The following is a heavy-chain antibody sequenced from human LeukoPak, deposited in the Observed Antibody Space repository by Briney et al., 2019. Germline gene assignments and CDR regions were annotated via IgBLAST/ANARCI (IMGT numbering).Heavy chain of an antibody. D-gene: IGHD5-24*01. V-gene: IGHV3-66*03. J-gene: IGHJ4*02. CDR3: ATRRDGYNYFGY. CDR2: IYSDNT. CDR1: GFTVSSNS. Sequence: GGSLRLSCTVSGFTVSSNSMSWVRQAPGKGLEWVSFIYSDNTHYSDSVKGRFTISRDNSKNTLYLQMNSLRAEDTAVYYCATRRDGYNYFGYWGQGTLVTVSS.